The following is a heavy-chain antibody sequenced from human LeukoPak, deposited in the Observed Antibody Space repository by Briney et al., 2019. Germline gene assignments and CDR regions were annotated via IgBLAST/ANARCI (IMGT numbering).Heavy chain of an antibody. J-gene: IGHJ6*02. CDR2: ISYDGSNK. V-gene: IGHV3-30*04. CDR3: ARDRDIAARTPPHYYYYGMDV. Sequence: GGSLRLSCAASRFTFSSYAMHWVRQAPGKGLEWVAVISYDGSNKYYAESVKGRFTISRDNSKNTLYLQMNSLRAEDTTVYYCARDRDIAARTPPHYYYYGMDVWGQGTTVTVSS. CDR1: RFTFSSYA. D-gene: IGHD6-6*01.